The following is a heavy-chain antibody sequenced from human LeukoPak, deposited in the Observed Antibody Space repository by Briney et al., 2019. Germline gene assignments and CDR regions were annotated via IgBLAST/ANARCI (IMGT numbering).Heavy chain of an antibody. V-gene: IGHV3-23*01. CDR1: GFIFSSHP. D-gene: IGHD3-10*01. CDR3: ADQRGGF. J-gene: IGHJ4*02. CDR2: ISGTAENT. Sequence: GGSLRLSCAASGFIFSSHPMSWVRQAPGKGLEWVSAISGTAENTYYADSVKGRFSISRDNSRNTVHLQMNSLRPEDTAVYYCADQRGGFWGQGTLVTVSS.